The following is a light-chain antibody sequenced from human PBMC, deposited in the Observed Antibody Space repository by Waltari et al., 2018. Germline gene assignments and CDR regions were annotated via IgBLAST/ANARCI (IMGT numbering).Light chain of an antibody. CDR1: QTILDNADKSNY. Sequence: DFVMTQSPDSLAVSLGERATINCRSSQTILDNADKSNYLAWYQHKPGQPPKLLISWASARESGVPDRFTCSGSGTDFTLTISSLQAEDVAMYYCQQYYSTPRTFGQGTKVEVK. CDR2: WAS. CDR3: QQYYSTPRT. J-gene: IGKJ1*01. V-gene: IGKV4-1*01.